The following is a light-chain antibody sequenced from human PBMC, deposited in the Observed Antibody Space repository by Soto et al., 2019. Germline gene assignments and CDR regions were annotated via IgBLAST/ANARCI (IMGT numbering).Light chain of an antibody. J-gene: IGKJ4*01. V-gene: IGKV3D-15*01. CDR3: QHRMNWPLT. CDR1: QSVRSN. Sequence: IVMTQSPATLSMSPGERATLSCRASQSVRSNLAWYHQKPGQAPRLPIYGASTRATGIPARFSGSGSGTEFTLTINSLQSEDFAVYYCQHRMNWPLTFGGGTKVDNK. CDR2: GAS.